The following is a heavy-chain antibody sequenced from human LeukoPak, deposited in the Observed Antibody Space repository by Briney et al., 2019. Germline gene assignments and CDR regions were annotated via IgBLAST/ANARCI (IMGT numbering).Heavy chain of an antibody. CDR1: GFTFSSYW. J-gene: IGHJ4*02. V-gene: IGHV3-7*01. Sequence: GGSLRLSCAASGFTFSSYWMSWVRQAPGKGLEWVAHIKKDGSEKYYVDSVKGRFTISRDNAKTSLYLQMNSLRAEDTAVYYCSRGLSGVTGYTYGRGIDYWGQGTLVTVSS. CDR2: IKKDGSEK. CDR3: SRGLSGVTGYTYGRGIDY. D-gene: IGHD5-18*01.